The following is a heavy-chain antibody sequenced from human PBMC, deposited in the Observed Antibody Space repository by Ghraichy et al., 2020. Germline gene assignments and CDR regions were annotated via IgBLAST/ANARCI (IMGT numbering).Heavy chain of an antibody. D-gene: IGHD3-3*01. CDR3: ARVGKRGPYYDFWSGPGFDY. CDR1: GYTFTSYG. Sequence: ASVKVSCKASGYTFTSYGISWVRQAPGQGLEWMGWISAYNGNTNYAQKLQGRVTMTTDTSTSTAYMELRSLRSDDTAVYYCARVGKRGPYYDFWSGPGFDYWGQGTLVTVSS. V-gene: IGHV1-18*01. CDR2: ISAYNGNT. J-gene: IGHJ4*02.